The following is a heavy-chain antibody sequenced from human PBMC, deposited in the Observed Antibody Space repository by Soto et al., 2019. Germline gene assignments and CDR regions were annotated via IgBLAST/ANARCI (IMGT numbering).Heavy chain of an antibody. V-gene: IGHV3-15*01. Sequence: LRLSCAASGFTFSNAWMSWVRQAPGKGLEWVGRIKSKTDGGTTDYAAPVKGRFTISRDDSKNTLYLQMNSLKTEDTAVYYCTTDGAYCSSTSCYADGDYWGQGTLVTVSS. CDR3: TTDGAYCSSTSCYADGDY. CDR2: IKSKTDGGTT. J-gene: IGHJ4*02. CDR1: GFTFSNAW. D-gene: IGHD2-2*01.